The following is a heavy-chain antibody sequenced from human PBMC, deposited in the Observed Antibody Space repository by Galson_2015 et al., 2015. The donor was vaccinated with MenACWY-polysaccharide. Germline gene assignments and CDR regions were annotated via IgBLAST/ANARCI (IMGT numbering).Heavy chain of an antibody. Sequence: SLRLSCAASGFTFSSYDLSWVRQVPGKGLEWVSYISTRGSDIYYADSVKGRFTVSRDNAKSSMSLQMNSLRADDTAVYFFVKCPLYGVDTPHFWGQGTLVTVSS. V-gene: IGHV3-48*03. CDR3: VKCPLYGVDTPHF. CDR2: ISTRGSDI. J-gene: IGHJ4*02. D-gene: IGHD2-21*02. CDR1: GFTFSSYD.